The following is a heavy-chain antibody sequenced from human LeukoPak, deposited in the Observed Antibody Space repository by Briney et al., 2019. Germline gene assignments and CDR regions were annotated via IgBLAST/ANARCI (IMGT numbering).Heavy chain of an antibody. V-gene: IGHV6-1*01. D-gene: IGHD6-13*01. Sequence: SQTLSLTCAISGDSVSSTSVAWNWIRQSPSRGLEWLGRTYYRSKWHNEYAQSVKSRITINPETSKNQFSLQLDSVIPEDTAVYHCVRDGGHRNWYPDYWGQGTLVTVSS. CDR1: GDSVSSTSVA. CDR2: TYYRSKWHN. J-gene: IGHJ4*02. CDR3: VRDGGHRNWYPDY.